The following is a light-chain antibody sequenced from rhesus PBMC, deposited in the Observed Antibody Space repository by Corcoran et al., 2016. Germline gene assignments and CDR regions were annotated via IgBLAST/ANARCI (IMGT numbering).Light chain of an antibody. V-gene: IGKV1-22*01. CDR3: LPYSSSPLT. CDR2: KAS. CDR1: QSISSW. J-gene: IGKJ4*01. Sequence: DIQMTQSPSSLSASVGDTVTITCRASQSISSWLDWYQQKPGKAPKLLTYKASSLQSGGPSRFSGSGSGTAFNLTISSLQPEDFATYYCLPYSSSPLTFGGGTKVEIK.